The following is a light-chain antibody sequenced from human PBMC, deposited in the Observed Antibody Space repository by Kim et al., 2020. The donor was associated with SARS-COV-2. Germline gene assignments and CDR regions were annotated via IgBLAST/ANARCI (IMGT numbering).Light chain of an antibody. V-gene: IGLV2-14*01. CDR3: SSYTSISTLV. CDR1: SNDIGDYNY. CDR2: EVT. J-gene: IGLJ3*02. Sequence: QSVLTQPASVSGSPGQSITISCTGTSNDIGDYNYVSWYQQHPGQAPKLMIYEVTDRPSGVSHRFSGSKSANAASLTITGLQAEDEADYYCSSYTSISTLVFGGGTQLTVL.